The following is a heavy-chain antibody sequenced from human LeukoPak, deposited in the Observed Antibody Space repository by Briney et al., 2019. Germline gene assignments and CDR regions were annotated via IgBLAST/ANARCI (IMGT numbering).Heavy chain of an antibody. CDR2: INHSGST. J-gene: IGHJ4*02. CDR3: ARDEQGYSYGPIDY. CDR1: GGSFSGYY. Sequence: SETLSLTCAVYGGSFSGYYWSWIRQPPGKGLEWIGEINHSGSTNYNPSLKSQVTISVDTSKNQFSLKLSSVTAADTAVYYCARDEQGYSYGPIDYWGQGTLVTVSS. V-gene: IGHV4-34*01. D-gene: IGHD5-18*01.